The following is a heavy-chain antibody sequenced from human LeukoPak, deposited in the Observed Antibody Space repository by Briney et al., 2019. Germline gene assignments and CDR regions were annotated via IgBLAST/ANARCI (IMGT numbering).Heavy chain of an antibody. CDR2: INSDGSST. Sequence: GGSLRLSCAASGFTFSSYWMHWVRQAPGKGLVWVSRINSDGSSTSYADSVKGRFTISRDNAKNTLYLRMNSLRAEDTAVYYCARDGYDFWSGYYYYYYYMDVWGKGTTVTVSS. D-gene: IGHD3-3*01. CDR1: GFTFSSYW. V-gene: IGHV3-74*01. J-gene: IGHJ6*03. CDR3: ARDGYDFWSGYYYYYYYMDV.